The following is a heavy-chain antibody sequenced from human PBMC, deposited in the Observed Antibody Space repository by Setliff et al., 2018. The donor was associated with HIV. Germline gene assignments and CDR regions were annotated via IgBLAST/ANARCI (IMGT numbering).Heavy chain of an antibody. CDR3: ARAVSTLIRGVTLNHFYYIDV. D-gene: IGHD3-10*01. V-gene: IGHV4-34*01. Sequence: SETLSLTCAVHGGSFSGYYWSWIRQPPGKGLEWIGEINHSGSTNYNPSLKSRVTISVDTSKNQFSLKLSSVTAADTAIYFCARAVSTLIRGVTLNHFYYIDVWGTGTTVTVSS. J-gene: IGHJ6*03. CDR2: INHSGST. CDR1: GGSFSGYY.